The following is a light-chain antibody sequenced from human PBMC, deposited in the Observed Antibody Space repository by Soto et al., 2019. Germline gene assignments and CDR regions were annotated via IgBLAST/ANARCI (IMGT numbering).Light chain of an antibody. CDR3: QQNQDIPHP. J-gene: IGKJ1*01. CDR2: VAS. Sequence: DIQMTQSPSSLSASVGDRVTVTCRASQSIDTYLHWYQQRPGQAPKLLIYVASTLQSGVPSQFSGSGSGTHFTLTISSLQPEDFATYYCQQNQDIPHPFGQGTRVERK. CDR1: QSIDTY. V-gene: IGKV1-39*01.